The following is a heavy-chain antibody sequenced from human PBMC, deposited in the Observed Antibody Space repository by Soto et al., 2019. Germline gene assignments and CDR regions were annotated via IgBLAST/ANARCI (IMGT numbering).Heavy chain of an antibody. D-gene: IGHD3-3*01. J-gene: IGHJ6*02. CDR2: INPSGGST. CDR1: GYTFTSYY. V-gene: IGHV1-46*01. Sequence: QVQLVQSGAEVKKPGASVKVSCKASGYTFTSYYMHWVRQAPGQGLEWMGIINPSGGSTSYAQKFQGRVTMTRDTSTRTVYMELSSLRSEDTAVYYCARSFGVVIMSYYYYGMDVWGQGTTVTVSS. CDR3: ARSFGVVIMSYYYYGMDV.